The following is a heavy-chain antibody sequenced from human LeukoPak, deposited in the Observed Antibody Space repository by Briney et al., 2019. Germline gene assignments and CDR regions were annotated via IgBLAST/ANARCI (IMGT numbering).Heavy chain of an antibody. D-gene: IGHD2-15*01. CDR2: TKSKTDGGTT. V-gene: IGHV3-15*01. CDR1: GFTFSNAW. J-gene: IGHJ4*02. Sequence: GGSLRLSCAASGFTFSNAWMSWVRQAPGKGLEWVGRTKSKTDGGTTDYAAPVKGRFTISRDDSKNTLYLQMNSLKTEDTAVYYCTTDVLGYCSGGSCYYFDYWGQGTLVTVSS. CDR3: TTDVLGYCSGGSCYYFDY.